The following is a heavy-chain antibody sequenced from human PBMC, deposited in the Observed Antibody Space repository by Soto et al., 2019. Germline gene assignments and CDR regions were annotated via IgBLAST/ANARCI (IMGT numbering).Heavy chain of an antibody. J-gene: IGHJ5*02. CDR3: AREGEDTATRSWFDP. D-gene: IGHD5-18*01. CDR1: GLSFSCYY. Sequence: ETLSLTCAFYGLSFSCYYWSWIRQPPGKGLEWIGEINHSGSTNYNPSLKSRVTISVDTSKNQFSLKLSSVTAADTAVYYCAREGEDTATRSWFDPWGQGTLVTVSS. V-gene: IGHV4-34*01. CDR2: INHSGST.